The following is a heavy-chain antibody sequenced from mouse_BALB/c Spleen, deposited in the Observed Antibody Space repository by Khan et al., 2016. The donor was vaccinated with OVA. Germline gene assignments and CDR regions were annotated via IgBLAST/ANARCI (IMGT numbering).Heavy chain of an antibody. CDR1: GYTFTTYY. J-gene: IGHJ4*01. D-gene: IGHD2-4*01. CDR3: SGDDYFLGDAMAY. Sequence: QVQLQQSGPELVKPGVSVRISCKASGYTFTTYYIHWVKQRPGQGLEWIGWIYPGSFNTNYSEKFKGKATLTADKSSSTAYMQLSSLTSADSAVYCCSGDDYFLGDAMAYWGQGTSVTVSS. CDR2: IYPGSFNT. V-gene: IGHV1S56*01.